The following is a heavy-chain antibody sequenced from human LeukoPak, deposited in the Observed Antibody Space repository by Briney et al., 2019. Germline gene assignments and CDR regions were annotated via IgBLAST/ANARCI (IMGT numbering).Heavy chain of an antibody. J-gene: IGHJ4*02. Sequence: SETLSLTCTVSGGSISSYYWSWIRRPPGKGLEWIAYISDIGSINYNPSLKSRVTISLDTSKNQFSLKLSSVTAADTAVYYCARRGIAAARSRYFDYWGRGTLVTVSS. CDR3: ARRGIAAARSRYFDY. V-gene: IGHV4-59*12. CDR2: ISDIGSI. CDR1: GGSISSYY. D-gene: IGHD6-13*01.